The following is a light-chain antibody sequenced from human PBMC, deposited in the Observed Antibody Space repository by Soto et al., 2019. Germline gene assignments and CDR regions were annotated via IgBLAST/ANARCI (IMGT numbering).Light chain of an antibody. Sequence: DIQMTQSPSTLSASVGDRVTITCRASQSISSWLAWYQQKPGKAPKLLIYDASSLESGVPSRFSGSGSGTEFPLPIRSLQPDHFATYYCQRDYSYPLTFGGGTKVDIK. CDR2: DAS. CDR3: QRDYSYPLT. J-gene: IGKJ4*01. CDR1: QSISSW. V-gene: IGKV1-5*01.